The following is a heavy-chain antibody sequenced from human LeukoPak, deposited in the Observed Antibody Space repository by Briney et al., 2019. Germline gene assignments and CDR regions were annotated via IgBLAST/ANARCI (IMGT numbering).Heavy chain of an antibody. D-gene: IGHD2-2*01. Sequence: SETLSLTCTVSGGSISSYYWSWIRQPPGKGLEWIGYIYYSGSTNYNPSLKSRVTMSVDTSKNQFSLKLSSVTAADTAVYYCARSPYCSSTSCYPHWYFDLWGRGTLVTVSS. J-gene: IGHJ2*01. CDR1: GGSISSYY. V-gene: IGHV4-59*12. CDR3: ARSPYCSSTSCYPHWYFDL. CDR2: IYYSGST.